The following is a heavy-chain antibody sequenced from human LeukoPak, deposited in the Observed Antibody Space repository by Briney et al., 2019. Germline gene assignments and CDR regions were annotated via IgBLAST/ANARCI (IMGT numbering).Heavy chain of an antibody. CDR1: GGSISSGSYY. D-gene: IGHD3-3*01. J-gene: IGHJ4*02. CDR2: IYTSGST. V-gene: IGHV4-61*02. Sequence: PSETLSLTCTVSGGSISSGSYYWSWIRQPAGKGLEWIGRIYTSGSTNYNPSLKSRVTISVDTSKNQFSLKLSSVTAADTAVYYCARVQFWSVFDYWGQGTLVTVSS. CDR3: ARVQFWSVFDY.